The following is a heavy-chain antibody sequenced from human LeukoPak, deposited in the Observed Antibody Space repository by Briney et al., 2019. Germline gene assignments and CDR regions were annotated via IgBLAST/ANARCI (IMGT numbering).Heavy chain of an antibody. CDR1: GYTLTSYG. CDR2: ISAYNGNT. D-gene: IGHD2-2*01. J-gene: IGHJ4*02. Sequence: GASVKVSCKASGYTLTSYGISWVRQAPGQELEWMGWISAYNGNTNYAQKLQGRVTMTTDTSTSTAYMELRSLRSDDTAVYYCAREGVGYCSSTSCYDFDYWGQGTLVTVSS. V-gene: IGHV1-18*01. CDR3: AREGVGYCSSTSCYDFDY.